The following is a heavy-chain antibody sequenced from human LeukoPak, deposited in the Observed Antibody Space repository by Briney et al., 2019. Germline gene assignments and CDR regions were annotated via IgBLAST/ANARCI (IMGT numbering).Heavy chain of an antibody. D-gene: IGHD6-13*01. CDR3: ARDALRQDSSSENFDY. V-gene: IGHV3-21*01. J-gene: IGHJ4*02. Sequence: GVSLRLSCAASGFTFSSYTMTWVRQAPGKGLEWVSSISSSSSYIYYADSVKGRFTISRDNAKNSLYLQMHSLRAEDTAVYYCARDALRQDSSSENFDYWGRGTLVTVSS. CDR1: GFTFSSYT. CDR2: ISSSSSYI.